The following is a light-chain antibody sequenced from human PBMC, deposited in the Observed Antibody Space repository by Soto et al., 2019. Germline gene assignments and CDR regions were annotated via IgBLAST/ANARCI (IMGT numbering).Light chain of an antibody. J-gene: IGLJ2*01. CDR3: GADHGSGSNFSVV. CDR2: VGTGGIVG. V-gene: IGLV9-49*01. CDR1: SGYSNYK. Sequence: QLVLTQPHSASASLGATVTLTGTLSSGYSNYKVDWYQQRPGKGPRFVMRVGTGGIVGSKGDGIPDRFSVLGSGLNRYLTIKNIQEEDESNYHCGADHGSGSNFSVVFGGGTKLTVL.